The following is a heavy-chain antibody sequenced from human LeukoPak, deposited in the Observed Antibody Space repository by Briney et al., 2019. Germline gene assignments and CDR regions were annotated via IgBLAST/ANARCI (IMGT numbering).Heavy chain of an antibody. CDR1: GYTFSNYG. J-gene: IGHJ4*02. Sequence: ASAKVACKASGYTFSNYGISCVRQAPGLGLEWMGWTSYNGNTNYAQKFQDRVTMTTDTSTTTAYMVLRSLESDDTAVYYCARHSGSGWQALGYWGQGTLVTVSS. CDR3: ARHSGSGWQALGY. D-gene: IGHD6-19*01. V-gene: IGHV1-18*04. CDR2: TSYNGNT.